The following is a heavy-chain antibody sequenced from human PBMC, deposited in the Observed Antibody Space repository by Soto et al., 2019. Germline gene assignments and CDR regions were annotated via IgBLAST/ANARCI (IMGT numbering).Heavy chain of an antibody. Sequence: ESVGGVVQPGRSLRLSCAASGFTFSSYGMHWVRQAPGKGLEWVAVIWYDGSNKYYADSVKGRFTISRDNSKNTLYLQMNSLRAEDTAVYYCARGSGDGYNYWYFDLWGRGTLVTVSS. V-gene: IGHV3-33*01. CDR2: IWYDGSNK. J-gene: IGHJ2*01. CDR3: ARGSGDGYNYWYFDL. CDR1: GFTFSSYG. D-gene: IGHD5-12*01.